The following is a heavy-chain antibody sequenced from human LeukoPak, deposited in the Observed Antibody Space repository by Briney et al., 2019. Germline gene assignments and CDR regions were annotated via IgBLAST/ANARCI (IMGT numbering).Heavy chain of an antibody. CDR1: GYTFTSYH. D-gene: IGHD1-26*01. V-gene: IGHV1-46*01. CDR3: AREGFVGPFDF. J-gene: IGHJ4*02. CDR2: INPTGHST. Sequence: GASVKVSCKASGYTFTSYHMHWVRQAPGQGLEWIGIINPTGHSTNSAQNFQGGVTMTTDTTTTTVYMELNRLKFEDTAVYYCAREGFVGPFDFWGQGTLVTVSS.